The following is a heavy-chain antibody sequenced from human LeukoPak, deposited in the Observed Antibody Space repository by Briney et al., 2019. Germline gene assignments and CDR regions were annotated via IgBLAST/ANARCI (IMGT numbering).Heavy chain of an antibody. CDR3: ARRDSQDDWFDP. D-gene: IGHD3-22*01. CDR1: GYSISSGYY. CDR2: IYHSGST. J-gene: IGHJ5*02. Sequence: SETLSLTCAVSGYSISSGYYWGWIRQPPGKGLEWIGGIYHSGSTYYNPSLKSRVTISVDTSKNQFSLKLSSVTAADTAVYYRARRDSQDDWFDPWGQGTLVTVSS. V-gene: IGHV4-38-2*01.